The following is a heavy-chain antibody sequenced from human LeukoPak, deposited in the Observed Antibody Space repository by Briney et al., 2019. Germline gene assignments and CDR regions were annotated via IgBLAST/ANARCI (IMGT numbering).Heavy chain of an antibody. CDR3: ARGRMTRDI. Sequence: ASVTVSCKASGYTFASYYMHWVRQAPGQGLEWMGIINPSGGTTSYVQKFHDRLTMTRDTSTSTVYMELSSLRSEDTAVYYCARGRMTRDIWGQGTMATVSS. J-gene: IGHJ3*02. CDR2: INPSGGTT. V-gene: IGHV1-46*01. D-gene: IGHD2-21*02. CDR1: GYTFASYY.